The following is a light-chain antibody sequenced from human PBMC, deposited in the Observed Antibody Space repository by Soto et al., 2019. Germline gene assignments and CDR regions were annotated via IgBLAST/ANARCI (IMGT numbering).Light chain of an antibody. CDR2: GAS. Sequence: EIVMTQSPATLSVSPGERGTLSCRASQSISSNLAWYQQKPGQAPRLLIYGASTRATGIPARFSGSGSATDFTLTISSLQSEDFAVYFCQQYSNWPPWTFGQGTKVDI. V-gene: IGKV3-15*01. CDR3: QQYSNWPPWT. J-gene: IGKJ1*01. CDR1: QSISSN.